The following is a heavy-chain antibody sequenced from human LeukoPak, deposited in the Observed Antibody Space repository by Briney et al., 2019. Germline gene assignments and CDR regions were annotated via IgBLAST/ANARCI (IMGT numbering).Heavy chain of an antibody. Sequence: GASVKVSCKVSGYTLTELSMHWVRQAPGKGLEWMGGFDPEDGETIYAQKFQGRVTMTEDTSTDTAYMELSSLRSEDTAVYYCATDGAGSGNVDYWGQGTLVTVSS. V-gene: IGHV1-24*01. J-gene: IGHJ4*02. CDR1: GYTLTELS. D-gene: IGHD3-10*01. CDR3: ATDGAGSGNVDY. CDR2: FDPEDGET.